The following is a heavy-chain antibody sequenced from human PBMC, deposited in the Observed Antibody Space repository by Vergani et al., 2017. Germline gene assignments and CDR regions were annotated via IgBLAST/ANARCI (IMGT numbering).Heavy chain of an antibody. D-gene: IGHD6-19*01. CDR1: GGSVSSGSYY. V-gene: IGHV4-61*01. J-gene: IGHJ4*02. Sequence: QVQLQESGPGLVKPSETLSLTCTVSGGSVSSGSYYWSWIRQPPGKGLEWIGYIYYSGSTNYNPSLKSRVTISVDTSKTQFSLKLSSVTAAYTAVYYCARESSSGCFDYWGQGTLVTVSS. CDR3: ARESSSGCFDY. CDR2: IYYSGST.